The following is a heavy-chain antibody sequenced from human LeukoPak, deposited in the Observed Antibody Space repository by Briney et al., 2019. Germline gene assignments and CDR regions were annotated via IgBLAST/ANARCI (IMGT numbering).Heavy chain of an antibody. J-gene: IGHJ4*02. CDR2: IYYSGST. D-gene: IGHD2-15*01. V-gene: IGHV4-59*08. CDR1: GGSIGSYY. Sequence: SETLSITCTVSGGSIGSYYWSWIRQPPGKGLEWIGYIYYSGSTNYNPSLKSRVTISVDTSKNQFSLKLTSVTAADTAVYYCARYYCSGGSCYHPGFDYWGQGTLVTVSS. CDR3: ARYYCSGGSCYHPGFDY.